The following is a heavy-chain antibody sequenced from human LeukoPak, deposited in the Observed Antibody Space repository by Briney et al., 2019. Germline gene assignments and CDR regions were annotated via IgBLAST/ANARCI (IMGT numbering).Heavy chain of an antibody. V-gene: IGHV4-39*07. D-gene: IGHD5-18*01. CDR2: IYYTGNT. J-gene: IGHJ4*02. CDR3: AREDIQLWLRGYFDY. Sequence: PSETLSLTCSVSGDSITGYYWGWIRQPPGKGLEWIGNIYYTGNTYYNSSLKSRVTISLDTSKNQFSLKLSSVTAADTAVYYCAREDIQLWLRGYFDYWGQRTLVTVSS. CDR1: GDSITGYY.